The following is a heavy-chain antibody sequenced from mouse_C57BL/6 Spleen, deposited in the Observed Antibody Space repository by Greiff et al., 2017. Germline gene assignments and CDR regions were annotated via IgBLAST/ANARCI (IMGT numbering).Heavy chain of an antibody. CDR3: ASYGNYTY. CDR1: GYTFTSYG. J-gene: IGHJ3*01. D-gene: IGHD2-1*01. Sequence: QVQLKESGAELARPGASVKLSCKASGYTFTSYGISWVKQRTGQGLEWIGEIYPRSGNTYYNEKFKGKATLTADKSSSTAYMELRSLTSEDSAVYFCASYGNYTYWGQGTLVTVSA. CDR2: IYPRSGNT. V-gene: IGHV1-81*01.